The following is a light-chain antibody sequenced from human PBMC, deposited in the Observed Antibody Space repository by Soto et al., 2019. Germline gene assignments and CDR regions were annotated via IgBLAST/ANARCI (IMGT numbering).Light chain of an antibody. Sequence: QSALTQPASVSGSPGQSITISCTGTSGDMGAYDYVSWYQQHPGKAPKVMIRDVTHRPSGVSNRFSGSKSGNTASLTISGLQAEDEADYYCSSYTTTSSVVFVGGTKLTVL. J-gene: IGLJ2*01. CDR3: SSYTTTSSVV. V-gene: IGLV2-14*01. CDR1: SGDMGAYDY. CDR2: DVT.